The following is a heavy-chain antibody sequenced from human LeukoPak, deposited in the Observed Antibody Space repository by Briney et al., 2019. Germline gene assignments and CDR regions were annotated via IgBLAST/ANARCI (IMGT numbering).Heavy chain of an antibody. D-gene: IGHD3-22*01. J-gene: IGHJ4*02. V-gene: IGHV1-69*13. Sequence: SVKVSCKASGGTFSSYAISWVRQAPGQGLEWMGGIIPIFGTANYAQKFQGRVTITADESTSTAYMELSSLRSEDTAVYYCARSVGDYYDSSGYRCYFDYWGQGTLVTVSS. CDR2: IIPIFGTA. CDR3: ARSVGDYYDSSGYRCYFDY. CDR1: GGTFSSYA.